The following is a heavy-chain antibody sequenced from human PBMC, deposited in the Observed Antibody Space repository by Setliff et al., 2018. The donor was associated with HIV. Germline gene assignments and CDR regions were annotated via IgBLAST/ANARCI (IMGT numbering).Heavy chain of an antibody. CDR1: GFSFSTHD. D-gene: IGHD6-25*01. CDR2: ITSDSSVK. V-gene: IGHV3-48*04. Sequence: GGSLRLSCTASGFSFSTHDMNWVRQAPGKGLEWISYITSDSSVKYYADSVKGRFTISRDNAKNSVFLQMNSLRGEDTGLYFCVRDGLPAAGYNWFDPWGQGTPVTVSS. J-gene: IGHJ5*02. CDR3: VRDGLPAAGYNWFDP.